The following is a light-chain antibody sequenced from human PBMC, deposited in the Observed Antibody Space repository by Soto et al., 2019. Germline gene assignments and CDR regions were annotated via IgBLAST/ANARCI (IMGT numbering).Light chain of an antibody. J-gene: IGKJ2*01. V-gene: IGKV3-20*01. CDR2: GAS. Sequence: EIVWTQSPGTLSLSPGDRATLSCRASQSVSSNYLAWYQQKPGQAPRLLIYGASRGAAGIPDRFSGSGSGTDFTLTISRLEPVDFAGYFCHQYGRSPMFTFGQGTKLEVK. CDR3: HQYGRSPMFT. CDR1: QSVSSNY.